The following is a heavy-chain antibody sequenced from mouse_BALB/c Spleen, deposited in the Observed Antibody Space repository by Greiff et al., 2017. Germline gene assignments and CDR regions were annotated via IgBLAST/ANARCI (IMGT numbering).Heavy chain of an antibody. J-gene: IGHJ3*01. D-gene: IGHD2-4*01. V-gene: IGHV14-3*02. CDR2: IDPANGNT. Sequence: EVKLMESGAELVKPGASVKLSCTASGFNIKDTYMHWVKQRPEQGLEWIGRIDPANGNTKYDPKFQGKATITADTSSNTAYLQLSSLTSEDTAVYYCASLYDYDIFAYWGQGTLVTVSA. CDR3: ASLYDYDIFAY. CDR1: GFNIKDTY.